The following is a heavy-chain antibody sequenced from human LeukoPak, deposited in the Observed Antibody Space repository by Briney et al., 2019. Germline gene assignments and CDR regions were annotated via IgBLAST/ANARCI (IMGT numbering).Heavy chain of an antibody. CDR1: GGSISSSSYY. J-gene: IGHJ6*03. D-gene: IGHD5-24*01. Sequence: PSETLSLTCTVSGGSISSSSYYWGWIRQPPGKGLEWIGSIYYSGSTYYNPSLKSRVTISVDTSKNQFSLKLSSVTAADTAVYYCARTVATTNHYYYYMDVWGKGTTVTVSS. V-gene: IGHV4-39*07. CDR2: IYYSGST. CDR3: ARTVATTNHYYYYMDV.